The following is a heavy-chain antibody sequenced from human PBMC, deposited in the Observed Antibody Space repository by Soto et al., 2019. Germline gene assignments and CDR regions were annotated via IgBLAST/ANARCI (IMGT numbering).Heavy chain of an antibody. CDR2: ICYSGST. CDR3: ARLYKDAFDI. V-gene: IGHV4-59*08. CDR1: GGSISSYY. J-gene: IGHJ3*02. Sequence: SETLSLTCTVSGGSISSYYWSWIWQPPGKGLEWIGYICYSGSTNYNPSLKSRVTISVDTSKNQFSLKLRSVTAADTAANYCARLYKDAFDIWGQGTMVTVSS. D-gene: IGHD1-20*01.